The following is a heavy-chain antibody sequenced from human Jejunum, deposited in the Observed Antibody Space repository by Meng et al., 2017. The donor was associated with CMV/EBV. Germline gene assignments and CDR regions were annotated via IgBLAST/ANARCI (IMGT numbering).Heavy chain of an antibody. D-gene: IGHD2-21*02. Sequence: CATSGFTFSSYSLSWVRQAPGKGLEWVSTISGNGATTHYADSVKGRFTISTDNGKRTLFLQMNNLIAEDTAIYYCAVGDDSRKVAYWGLGTLVTVSS. CDR3: AVGDDSRKVAY. CDR2: ISGNGATT. V-gene: IGHV3-23*01. CDR1: GFTFSSYS. J-gene: IGHJ4*02.